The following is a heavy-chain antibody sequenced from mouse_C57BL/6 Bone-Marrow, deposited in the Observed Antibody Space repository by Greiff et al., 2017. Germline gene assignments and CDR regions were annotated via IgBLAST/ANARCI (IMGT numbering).Heavy chain of an antibody. CDR2: IDPSDSET. CDR1: GYTFTSYW. V-gene: IGHV1-52*01. Sequence: VHLQQPGAELVRPGSSVKLSCKASGYTFTSYWMHWVKQRPIQGLEWIGNIDPSDSETHYNQKFKDKATLTVDKSSSTAYMQLSSLTSEDSAVYYCARFLDYAMDYWGQGTSVTVSS. CDR3: ARFLDYAMDY. J-gene: IGHJ4*01.